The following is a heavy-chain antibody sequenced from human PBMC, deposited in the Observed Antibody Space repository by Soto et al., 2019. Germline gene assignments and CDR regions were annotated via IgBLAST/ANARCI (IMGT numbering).Heavy chain of an antibody. J-gene: IGHJ5*02. CDR3: ARVWQDYGDDNWFDP. CDR2: ISAYNGNT. CDR1: GYTFTSYG. Sequence: GASVKVSCKASGYTFTSYGISWVRQAPGQGLDWMGWISAYNGNTNYAQKLQGRVTMTTDTSTSTAYMELRSLRSGDTAVYYRARVWQDYGDDNWFDPWGQGTLVTVSS. D-gene: IGHD4-17*01. V-gene: IGHV1-18*01.